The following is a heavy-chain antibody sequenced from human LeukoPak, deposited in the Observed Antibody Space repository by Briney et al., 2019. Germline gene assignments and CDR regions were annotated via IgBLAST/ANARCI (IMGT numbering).Heavy chain of an antibody. CDR2: IKQDGSEK. Sequence: PGGSLRLSCAASGFTFNSYWMSWVRQAPGKGLEWVANIKQDGSEKYYVDSVKGRFTISRDNAKNSLYLQMNSLRAEDTAVYYCARAVYDSGSYLMDVWGKGTRSPSP. CDR1: GFTFNSYW. J-gene: IGHJ6*03. CDR3: ARAVYDSGSYLMDV. D-gene: IGHD3-10*01. V-gene: IGHV3-7*01.